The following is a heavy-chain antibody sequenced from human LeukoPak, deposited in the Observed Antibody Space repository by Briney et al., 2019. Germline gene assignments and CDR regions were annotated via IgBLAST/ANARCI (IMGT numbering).Heavy chain of an antibody. V-gene: IGHV4-59*01. CDR2: IYYSGST. D-gene: IGHD3-9*01. CDR3: ARLTGYSSESWFDP. Sequence: SETLSLTCTVSGGSISSYYWSWIRQPPGKGLEWIGYIYYSGSTNYNPSLKSRVTISIDTSKNQFSLKLSSVTAADTAVYYCARLTGYSSESWFDPWGQGTLVTVSS. CDR1: GGSISSYY. J-gene: IGHJ5*02.